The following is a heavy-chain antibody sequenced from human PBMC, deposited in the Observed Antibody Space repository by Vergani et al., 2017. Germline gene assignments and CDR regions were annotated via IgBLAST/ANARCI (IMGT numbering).Heavy chain of an antibody. Sequence: EVQLVPSGAEVKKPGESLKISCKGSGYSFTSYWIGWVRQMPGKGLEWMGIIYPGDSDTRYSPSFQGQVTISADKSISTAYLQWSSLKASDTAMYYCARRSLEMATIVGPARGAYWYFDLWGRGTLVTVSS. CDR2: IYPGDSDT. J-gene: IGHJ2*01. CDR3: ARRSLEMATIVGPARGAYWYFDL. CDR1: GYSFTSYW. D-gene: IGHD5-24*01. V-gene: IGHV5-51*01.